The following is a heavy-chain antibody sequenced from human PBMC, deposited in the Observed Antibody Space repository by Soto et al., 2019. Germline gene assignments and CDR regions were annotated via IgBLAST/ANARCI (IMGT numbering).Heavy chain of an antibody. Sequence: PGGSLRLSCAASGCSFSSLAMNWVRQAPGKGLEWVSSISSTTNYIYYGDSMKGRFTISRGNAKISLYLEMNSLRAEDTAVYYCARESEDLTSNFDYWGQGTLVTVSS. J-gene: IGHJ4*02. CDR2: ISSTTNYI. V-gene: IGHV3-21*06. CDR3: ARESEDLTSNFDY. CDR1: GCSFSSLA.